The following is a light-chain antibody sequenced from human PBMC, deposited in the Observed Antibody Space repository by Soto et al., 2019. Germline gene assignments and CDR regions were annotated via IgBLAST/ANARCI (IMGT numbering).Light chain of an antibody. J-gene: IGKJ4*01. V-gene: IGKV3-20*01. CDR1: HIISSTY. CDR3: QQYAGSPT. CDR2: GAS. Sequence: EKVLTQSPGSLSVSAGERATLSCRSSHIISSTYIGWYQQKPGQAPRLLIYGASSRAAGVPDRFRGSGSGIAFTLTISRLEPEDSGVYYCQQYAGSPTFGGGTKVEIK.